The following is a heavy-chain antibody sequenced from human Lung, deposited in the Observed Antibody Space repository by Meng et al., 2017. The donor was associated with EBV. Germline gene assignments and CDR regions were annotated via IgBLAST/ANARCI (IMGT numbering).Heavy chain of an antibody. CDR1: GDSVSSSSAA. Sequence: QVQLQPSGPGLVKPSQTPSLTGFISGDSVSSSSAAWTWIRQSPSRGLEWLGRTYYRSKWYNDYAVFVKSRITINPDTSKNQFSLQLNSVTPEDTAVYYCARGATSVFDLWGRGTLVTVSS. V-gene: IGHV6-1*01. CDR2: TYYRSKWYN. CDR3: ARGATSVFDL. J-gene: IGHJ2*01.